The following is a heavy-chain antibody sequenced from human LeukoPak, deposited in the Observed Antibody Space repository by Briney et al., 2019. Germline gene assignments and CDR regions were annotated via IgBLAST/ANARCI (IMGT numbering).Heavy chain of an antibody. J-gene: IGHJ3*02. D-gene: IGHD3-22*01. CDR3: ARGAYYYDSSGYFTFHI. Sequence: PSETLSLTCSVSGASISTSAYYWGWIRQPPGKGLEWIGSIYYSGSTYYNASLKSRVTISIDTSKNQFSLRLSSVTAADTAVYYCARGAYYYDSSGYFTFHIWGQGAMVTVSS. V-gene: IGHV4-39*07. CDR2: IYYSGST. CDR1: GASISTSAYY.